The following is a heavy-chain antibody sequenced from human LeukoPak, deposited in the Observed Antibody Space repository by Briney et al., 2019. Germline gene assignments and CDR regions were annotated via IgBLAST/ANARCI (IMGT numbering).Heavy chain of an antibody. Sequence: GRSLRPSCAASGFTFSSYAMHWVRQAPGKGLEWVAVISYDGSNKYYADSVKGRFTISRDNSKNMLYLQMNSLRSEDTAVYYCARGRGGDGYNWLCYFDYWGQGTLVTVSS. V-gene: IGHV3-30-3*01. CDR3: ARGRGGDGYNWLCYFDY. J-gene: IGHJ4*02. D-gene: IGHD5-24*01. CDR1: GFTFSSYA. CDR2: ISYDGSNK.